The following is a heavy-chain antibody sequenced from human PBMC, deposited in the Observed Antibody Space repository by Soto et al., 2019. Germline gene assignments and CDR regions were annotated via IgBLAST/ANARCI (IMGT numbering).Heavy chain of an antibody. J-gene: IGHJ3*02. CDR2: FDPEDGET. D-gene: IGHD3-9*01. V-gene: IGHV1-24*01. Sequence: ASVKVSCKVSGYTLTELSMHWVRQAPGKGLEWMGGFDPEDGETIYAQKFQGRVTMTEDTSTDTAYMELSSLRSEDTAVYYCATVTYYDILTGYYLGAFDIWGQGTMVTV. CDR3: ATVTYYDILTGYYLGAFDI. CDR1: GYTLTELS.